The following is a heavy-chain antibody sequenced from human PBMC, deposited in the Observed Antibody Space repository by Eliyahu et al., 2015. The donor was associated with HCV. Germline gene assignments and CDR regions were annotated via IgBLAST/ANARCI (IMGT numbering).Heavy chain of an antibody. CDR2: ISYDGSNK. Sequence: QVQLVESGGGVVQPGRSLRLSCAASGFTFSSYGMHWVRQAPGKGLEWVAVISYDGSNKYYADSVKGRFTISRDNSKNTLYLQMNSLRAEDTAVYYCAEGSGSYGAFDIWGQGTMVTVSS. D-gene: IGHD3-10*01. CDR1: GFTFSSYG. J-gene: IGHJ3*02. CDR3: AEGSGSYGAFDI. V-gene: IGHV3-30*03.